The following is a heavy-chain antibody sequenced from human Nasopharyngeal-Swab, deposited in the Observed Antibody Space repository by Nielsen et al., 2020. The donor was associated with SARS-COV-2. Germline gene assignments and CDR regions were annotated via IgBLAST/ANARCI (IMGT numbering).Heavy chain of an antibody. J-gene: IGHJ3*02. CDR3: ARRPPGIRPRAFDI. D-gene: IGHD3-10*01. CDR2: IYYSGST. Sequence: WIRQPPGKGLEWIGSIYYSGSTYYNPSLKSRVTISVDTSKNQFSLKLSSVTAADTAVYYCARRPPGIRPRAFDIWGQGTMVTVSS. V-gene: IGHV4-39*01.